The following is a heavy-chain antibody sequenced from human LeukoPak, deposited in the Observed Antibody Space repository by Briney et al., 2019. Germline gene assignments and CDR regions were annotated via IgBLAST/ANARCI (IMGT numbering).Heavy chain of an antibody. Sequence: GGSLRLSCAASGFTFSSYGMHWVRQAPGKGLEWVAVISYDGSNKYYAGSVKGRFTISRDNSKNTLYLQMNSLRAEDTAVYYCAKDTGYDILTGYYIDYWGQGTLVTVSS. D-gene: IGHD3-9*01. CDR2: ISYDGSNK. J-gene: IGHJ4*02. V-gene: IGHV3-30*18. CDR1: GFTFSSYG. CDR3: AKDTGYDILTGYYIDY.